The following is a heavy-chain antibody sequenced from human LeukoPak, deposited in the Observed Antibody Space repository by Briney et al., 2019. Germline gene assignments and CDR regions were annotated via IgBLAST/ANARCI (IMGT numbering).Heavy chain of an antibody. V-gene: IGHV3-7*01. D-gene: IGHD1-7*01. CDR2: IKQDGSEK. CDR3: ARDGVELWAIDAFDI. Sequence: GRSLRLSCAASGFTFSSYAMHWVRQAPGKGLEWVANIKQDGSEKYYVDSVKGRFTISRDNAKNSLYLQMNSLRAEDTAVYYCARDGVELWAIDAFDIWGQGTMVTVSS. CDR1: GFTFSSYA. J-gene: IGHJ3*02.